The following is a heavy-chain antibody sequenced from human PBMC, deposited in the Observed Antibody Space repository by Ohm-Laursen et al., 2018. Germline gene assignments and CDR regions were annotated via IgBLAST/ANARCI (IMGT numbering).Heavy chain of an antibody. CDR3: ARELHDYGEYYFDY. V-gene: IGHV3-33*01. Sequence: SLRLSCTASGFTFSSYGMHWVRQAPGKGLEWVAVIWYDGSNKYYADSVKGRFTISRDNSKNTLYLQMNSLRAEDTAVYYCARELHDYGEYYFDYWGQGTLVTVSS. D-gene: IGHD4/OR15-4a*01. CDR2: IWYDGSNK. J-gene: IGHJ4*02. CDR1: GFTFSSYG.